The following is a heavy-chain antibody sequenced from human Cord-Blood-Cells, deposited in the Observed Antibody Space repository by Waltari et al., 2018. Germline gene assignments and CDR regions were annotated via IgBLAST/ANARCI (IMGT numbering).Heavy chain of an antibody. V-gene: IGHV4-38-2*02. D-gene: IGHD6-13*01. J-gene: IGHJ2*01. Sequence: QVQLQESGPGLVKPSETLSLTCTVSGYSISSGYYWGWIRQPPGKGLEWIGSIYHSGSTYYTPSLKSRVTISVGTSKNQFSLKLSSVTAADTAVYYCALTTPGIAAAGIGYFDLWGRGTLVTVSS. CDR3: ALTTPGIAAAGIGYFDL. CDR2: IYHSGST. CDR1: GYSISSGYY.